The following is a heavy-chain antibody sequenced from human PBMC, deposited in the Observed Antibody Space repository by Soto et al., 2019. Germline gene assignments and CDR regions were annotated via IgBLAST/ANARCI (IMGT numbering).Heavy chain of an antibody. J-gene: IGHJ6*02. V-gene: IGHV3-23*01. Sequence: EVQLSESGGGLVQPGGALRLSCAASGFTFSDYAMSWVRQTPGKALEWVSSISGRGDRPCHADSVKGRFTISRANTTNPLLLHMTRLRAEDTAVSYCAKQHGSGRPYFYAMDVWGQGTTITVPS. CDR2: ISGRGDRP. CDR1: GFTFSDYA. D-gene: IGHD3-10*01. CDR3: AKQHGSGRPYFYAMDV.